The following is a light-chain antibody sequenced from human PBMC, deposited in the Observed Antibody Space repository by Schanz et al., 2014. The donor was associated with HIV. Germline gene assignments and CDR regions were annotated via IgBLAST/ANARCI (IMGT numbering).Light chain of an antibody. CDR1: QSISPW. V-gene: IGKV1-5*03. Sequence: DIQMTQSPSTLSASVGDRVTLTCRATQSISPWLAWYQQKPGKAPKLLINEASSLQSGVPSRFSGSGSGTEFTLTISSLQPDDFATYYCLQYNHYGYTVGQGTQLEIK. CDR3: LQYNHYGYT. J-gene: IGKJ2*01. CDR2: EAS.